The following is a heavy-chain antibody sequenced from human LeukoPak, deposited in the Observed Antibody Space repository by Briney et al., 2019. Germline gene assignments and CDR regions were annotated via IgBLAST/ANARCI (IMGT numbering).Heavy chain of an antibody. D-gene: IGHD3-3*01. Sequence: GASVKVSFTASGYTFTIYAMHWVRQAPGQRLEWMGWINAGNGNTKYSQKFQGRVTMTRNTSISTAYMELSSLRSEDTAVYYCARGPYYDFWSGYYDAFDIWGQGTMVTVSS. CDR3: ARGPYYDFWSGYYDAFDI. J-gene: IGHJ3*02. V-gene: IGHV1-3*01. CDR2: INAGNGNT. CDR1: GYTFTIYA.